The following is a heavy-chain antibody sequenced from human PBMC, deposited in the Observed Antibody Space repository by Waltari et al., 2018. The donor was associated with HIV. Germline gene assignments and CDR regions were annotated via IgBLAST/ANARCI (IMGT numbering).Heavy chain of an antibody. Sequence: QEQVVESGGGLVKPGGSLRLSCVASGFSFSDFYMTWIRQAPGRGLEWVSYISTSGRTMYYADSVKGRFTISRDNAKNSLYLQMNSLRAEDTAVYYCARVGSYYKWGYFDYWGQGTLVTVSS. J-gene: IGHJ4*02. D-gene: IGHD3-10*01. V-gene: IGHV3-11*01. CDR1: GFSFSDFY. CDR3: ARVGSYYKWGYFDY. CDR2: ISTSGRTM.